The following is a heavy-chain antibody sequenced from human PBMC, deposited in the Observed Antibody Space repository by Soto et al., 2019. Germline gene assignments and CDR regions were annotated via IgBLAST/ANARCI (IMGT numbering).Heavy chain of an antibody. CDR1: GGTFSSYA. D-gene: IGHD5-12*01. V-gene: IGHV1-69*13. J-gene: IGHJ3*02. CDR3: ARRPRWSGWLPFGHAFDI. Sequence: SVKVSCKASGGTFSSYAISWVRQAPGQGLEWMGGIIPIFGTANYAQKFQGRVTITADESTSTAYMELSSLRSEDTAVYYCARRPRWSGWLPFGHAFDIWGQGTMVTVSS. CDR2: IIPIFGTA.